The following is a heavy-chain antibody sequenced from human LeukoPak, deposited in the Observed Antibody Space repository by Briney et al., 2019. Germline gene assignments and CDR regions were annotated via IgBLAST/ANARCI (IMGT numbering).Heavy chain of an antibody. CDR3: AKGKSYYASYLFDY. V-gene: IGHV3-23*01. Sequence: GGSLRLSCATSGFTFSSYAMTWVRQAPGKGLEWVSAISGSGDSAYYADSVKGRFTISRDNSKNTLYLQMDGLGAENTAVYYCAKGKSYYASYLFDYWGQGTLVTVSS. J-gene: IGHJ4*02. CDR2: ISGSGDSA. D-gene: IGHD3-10*01. CDR1: GFTFSSYA.